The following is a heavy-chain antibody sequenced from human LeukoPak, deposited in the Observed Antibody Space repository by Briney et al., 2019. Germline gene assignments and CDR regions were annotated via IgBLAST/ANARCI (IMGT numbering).Heavy chain of an antibody. CDR3: ARVHYGDYLSEFDY. D-gene: IGHD4-17*01. CDR1: GYTFTSYG. J-gene: IGHJ4*02. V-gene: IGHV1-18*01. Sequence: GASVKVSCKASGYTFTSYGISWVRQAPGQGLEWMGWISAYNGNTNYAQKLQGRVTMTTDTSTSTAYMELRSLRSDDTAVYYCARVHYGDYLSEFDYWGQGTLVTVSS. CDR2: ISAYNGNT.